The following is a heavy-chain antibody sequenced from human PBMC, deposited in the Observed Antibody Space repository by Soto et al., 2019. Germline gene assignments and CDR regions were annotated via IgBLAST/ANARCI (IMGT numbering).Heavy chain of an antibody. D-gene: IGHD3-9*01. Sequence: SVKVSCKASGGTFSSYAISWVRQAPGQGLEWMGGIIPIFGTANYAQKFQGRVTITADESTSTAYMELSSLRSEDTAVYYCARVRRVGLVILSMFDPWGQGTLVTVSS. CDR2: IIPIFGTA. J-gene: IGHJ5*02. CDR1: GGTFSSYA. V-gene: IGHV1-69*13. CDR3: ARVRRVGLVILSMFDP.